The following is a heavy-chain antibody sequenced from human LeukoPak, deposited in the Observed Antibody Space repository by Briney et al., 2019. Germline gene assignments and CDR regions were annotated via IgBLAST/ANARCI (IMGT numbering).Heavy chain of an antibody. D-gene: IGHD2-2*01. V-gene: IGHV1-8*01. Sequence: ASVKASCKASGYTFTSYDINWVRQATGQGLEWMGWMNPNSGNTGYAQKFQGRVTMTRNTSISTAYMELSSLRSEDTAVYYCARGGYCSSTSCIDYWGQGTLVTVSS. J-gene: IGHJ4*02. CDR2: MNPNSGNT. CDR3: ARGGYCSSTSCIDY. CDR1: GYTFTSYD.